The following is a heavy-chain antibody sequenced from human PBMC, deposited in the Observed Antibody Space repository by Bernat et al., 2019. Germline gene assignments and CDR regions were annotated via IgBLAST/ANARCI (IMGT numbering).Heavy chain of an antibody. CDR1: GFTFSSYG. V-gene: IGHV3-30*18. J-gene: IGHJ6*02. D-gene: IGHD2-15*01. Sequence: QVQLVESGGGVVQPGRSLRLSCAASGFTFSSYGMHWVRQAPGKGLGGVEVISYDGSNKYYADSVKGRFTISRDNSKNTLYLQMNSLRAEATAVYYCAKDTGVVAATPYYYGMDVWGQGTTVTVSS. CDR2: ISYDGSNK. CDR3: AKDTGVVAATPYYYGMDV.